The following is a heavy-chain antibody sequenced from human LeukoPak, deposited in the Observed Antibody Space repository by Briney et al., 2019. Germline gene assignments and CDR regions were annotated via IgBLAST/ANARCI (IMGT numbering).Heavy chain of an antibody. Sequence: GGSLRLSCAASGFTFSSYGMHWVRQAPGKGLEWVAVISYDGSNKYYADSVKGRFTISRDNSKNTLYLQMNSLRAEDTAVYYCARDEEYVWGSYRYFDYWGQGTLVTVSS. CDR2: ISYDGSNK. J-gene: IGHJ4*02. CDR3: ARDEEYVWGSYRYFDY. CDR1: GFTFSSYG. D-gene: IGHD3-16*02. V-gene: IGHV3-30*03.